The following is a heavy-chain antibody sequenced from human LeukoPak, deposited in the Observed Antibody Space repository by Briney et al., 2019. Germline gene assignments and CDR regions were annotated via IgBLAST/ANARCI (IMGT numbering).Heavy chain of an antibody. CDR1: GFTFSSYA. V-gene: IGHV3-30-3*01. CDR2: ISCDGSNK. J-gene: IGHJ4*02. CDR3: ARAGVAGNVFDY. Sequence: GGSLRLSCAASGFTFSSYAMHWVRQAPGKGLEWVAVISCDGSNKYYADSVKGRFTISRDNSKNTLYLQMNSLRAEDTAVYYCARAGVAGNVFDYWGQGTLVTVSS. D-gene: IGHD6-19*01.